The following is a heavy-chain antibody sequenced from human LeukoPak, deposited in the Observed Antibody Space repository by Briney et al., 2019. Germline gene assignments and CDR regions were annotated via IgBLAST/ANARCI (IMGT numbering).Heavy chain of an antibody. CDR1: GFTFSNYI. CDR3: AELGITMIGGV. V-gene: IGHV3-21*01. D-gene: IGHD3-10*02. J-gene: IGHJ6*04. Sequence: GGSLRLSCAASGFTFSNYIMNWVRQAPGKGLEWVSSISSSSGYIYYADSVKGRFTISRDSAKNSLYLRMNSLRAEDTAVYYCAELGITMIGGVWGKGTTVTISS. CDR2: ISSSSGYI.